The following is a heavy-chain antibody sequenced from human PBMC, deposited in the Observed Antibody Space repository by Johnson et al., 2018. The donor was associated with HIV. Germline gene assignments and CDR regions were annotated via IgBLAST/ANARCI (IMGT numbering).Heavy chain of an antibody. J-gene: IGHJ3*02. CDR2: ISYDGSNK. CDR3: ARGRCVRLWLLADAFDI. Sequence: QVQLVESGGGVVQPGRSLRLSCAASGFTFSSYAMHWVRQAPGKGLEWVAVISYDGSNKYYADSVKGRFTISRDNSKNTLYLQMNSLRAEDTAVYYCARGRCVRLWLLADAFDIWGQGTMVTVSS. V-gene: IGHV3-30-3*01. CDR1: GFTFSSYA. D-gene: IGHD5-18*01.